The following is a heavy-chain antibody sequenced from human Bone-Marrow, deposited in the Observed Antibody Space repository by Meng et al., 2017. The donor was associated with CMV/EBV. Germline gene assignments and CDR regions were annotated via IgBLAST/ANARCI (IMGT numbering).Heavy chain of an antibody. V-gene: IGHV3-74*01. D-gene: IGHD2-2*02. CDR2: INSDGSST. J-gene: IGHJ4*02. Sequence: GGSLRLSCAASGFTFSSYWMHWVRQAPGKGLVWVSRINSDGSSTSYADSVKGRFTISRDNSKNTLYLQMNSLRAEDTAVYYCAKAGCSSTSCHIDYWGQGTLVTVSS. CDR1: GFTFSSYW. CDR3: AKAGCSSTSCHIDY.